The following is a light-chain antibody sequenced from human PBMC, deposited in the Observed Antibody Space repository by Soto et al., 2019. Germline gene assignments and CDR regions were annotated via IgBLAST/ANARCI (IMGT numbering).Light chain of an antibody. V-gene: IGKV3-15*01. CDR1: QSVSST. J-gene: IGKJ4*01. CDR3: QQYKEWPLT. CDR2: GTS. Sequence: EIVMTQSPATLSVPPGERATLSCRASQSVSSTFAWYQQKPGQAPRLLIYGTSARATGIPARFSGSGSGTEFTLTISSLQSEDFALYYCQQYKEWPLTFGGGTKVDIK.